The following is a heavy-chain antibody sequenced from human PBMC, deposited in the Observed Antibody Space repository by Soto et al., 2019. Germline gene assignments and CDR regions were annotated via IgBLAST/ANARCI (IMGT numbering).Heavy chain of an antibody. J-gene: IGHJ6*03. CDR1: GDSVSSNCAV. CDR3: AGTTSHYWYYMDV. CDR2: TYYRSRWYN. V-gene: IGHV6-1*01. D-gene: IGHD1-7*01. Sequence: SQTLSLTRAISGDSVSSNCAVWHWIRQSPSRGLEWLGRTYYRSRWYNDYAVSVKSRITVNPDTSKNQFSLQLTSVTPEDTAVYYCAGTTSHYWYYMDVWGKGTTVTVSS.